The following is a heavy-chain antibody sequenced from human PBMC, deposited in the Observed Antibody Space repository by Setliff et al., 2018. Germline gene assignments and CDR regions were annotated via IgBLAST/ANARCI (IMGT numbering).Heavy chain of an antibody. Sequence: SVKVSCKASGYTFTNYGITWVRQAPGQGLEWMGRIIPVFRTAKYAQKFQGRVTITADESTTTAYMEVRSLRSEDTAVYYCARGRMRGSCSGPSCTYDPFDIWGQGTPVTVSS. V-gene: IGHV1-69*13. CDR2: IIPVFRTA. CDR1: GYTFTNYG. D-gene: IGHD2-2*01. J-gene: IGHJ3*02. CDR3: ARGRMRGSCSGPSCTYDPFDI.